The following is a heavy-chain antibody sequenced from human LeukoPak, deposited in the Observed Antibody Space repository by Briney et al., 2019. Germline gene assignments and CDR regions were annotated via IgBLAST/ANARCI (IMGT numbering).Heavy chain of an antibody. CDR3: ATAVLGATGGGDAFDI. CDR1: GYTFANYT. D-gene: IGHD1-26*01. CDR2: INAGNGHT. Sequence: ASVKVSCKTSGYTFANYTLHWVRQAPGQRLEWMGWINAGNGHTRDSQKFQGRVTITGDTSASTAYMELSSLRSEDTAVYYCATAVLGATGGGDAFDIWGQGTMVTVSS. V-gene: IGHV1-3*01. J-gene: IGHJ3*02.